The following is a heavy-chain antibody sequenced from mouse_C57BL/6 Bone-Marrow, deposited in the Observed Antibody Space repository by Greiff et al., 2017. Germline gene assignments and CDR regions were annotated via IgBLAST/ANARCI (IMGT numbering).Heavy chain of an antibody. J-gene: IGHJ1*03. D-gene: IGHD3-3*01. CDR3: AREDNGNFDV. CDR2: IDTSDSNT. V-gene: IGHV1-69*01. CDR1: GYTFTSYW. Sequence: QVQLKQPGAELVMPGASVKLSCEASGYTFTSYWMHWVQQTPGQGLEWIGEIDTSDSNTNYTQKFKGKSTLTVDNSSSTAYMQIISLPSEDCAVYYCAREDNGNFDVWGTVTTVTVSS.